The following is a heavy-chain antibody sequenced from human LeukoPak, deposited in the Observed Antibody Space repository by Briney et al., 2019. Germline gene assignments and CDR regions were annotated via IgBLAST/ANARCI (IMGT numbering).Heavy chain of an antibody. CDR3: AGAGTYYLDN. CDR2: IEDRGNT. D-gene: IGHD3-10*01. V-gene: IGHV4-4*02. CDR1: GGSISSNW. J-gene: IGHJ4*02. Sequence: PSGTLSLTCAVSGGSISSNWWSWVRQPPGKGLEWIGEIEDRGNTNYNPSLKSRVTISVDKSKSQFSLKLSSLTAADTAVYYCAGAGTYYLDNWGQGTLVTVSS.